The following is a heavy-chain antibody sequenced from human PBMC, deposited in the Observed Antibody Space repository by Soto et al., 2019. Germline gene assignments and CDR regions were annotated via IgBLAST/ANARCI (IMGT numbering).Heavy chain of an antibody. CDR2: ISSSSSYI. CDR1: GFTFSSYS. Sequence: EVQLVESGGGLVKPGGSLRLSCAASGFTFSSYSMNWVRQAPGKGLEWVSSISSSSSYIYYADSVKGRFTISRDNAKNSLYLQMNSLRGEDTAVYYCARDQPGYSYGDGLGYWGQGTLVTVSS. D-gene: IGHD5-18*01. V-gene: IGHV3-21*01. CDR3: ARDQPGYSYGDGLGY. J-gene: IGHJ4*02.